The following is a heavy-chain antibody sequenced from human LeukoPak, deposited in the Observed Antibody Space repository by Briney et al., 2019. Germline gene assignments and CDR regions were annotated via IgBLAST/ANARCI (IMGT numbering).Heavy chain of an antibody. D-gene: IGHD3-10*01. J-gene: IGHJ4*02. CDR2: IYYSGST. V-gene: IGHV4-39*01. CDR3: ARHHPMVRGGYFDY. Sequence: PSETLSLTCTVSGGSISSSNYYWGWIRQPPGKGLEWIGSIYYSGSTYYNPSLKSRVTISVDTSKNQFSLKLSSVTAADTAVYYCARHHPMVRGGYFDYWGQGTLVTVSS. CDR1: GGSISSSNYY.